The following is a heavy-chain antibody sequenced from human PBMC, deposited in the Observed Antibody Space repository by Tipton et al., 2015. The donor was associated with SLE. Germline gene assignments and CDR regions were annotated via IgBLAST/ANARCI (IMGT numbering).Heavy chain of an antibody. CDR3: ASEGVHYDFWSGATGAFDI. Sequence: TLSLTCTVSGGSISSSSYYWGWIRQPPGKGLEWIGSIYYSGSTYYNPSLKSRVTISVDTSKNQFSLKLSSVTAADTAVYYCASEGVHYDFWSGATGAFDIWGQGTMVTVSS. V-gene: IGHV4-39*07. J-gene: IGHJ3*02. CDR1: GGSISSSSYY. CDR2: IYYSGST. D-gene: IGHD3-3*01.